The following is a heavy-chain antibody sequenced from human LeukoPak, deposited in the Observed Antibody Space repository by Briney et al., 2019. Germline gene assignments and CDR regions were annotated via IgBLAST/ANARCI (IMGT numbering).Heavy chain of an antibody. J-gene: IGHJ4*02. D-gene: IGHD4-23*01. CDR2: VSSCSRTI. CDR3: ARDLGLYDYGGNIDF. V-gene: IGHV3-48*04. CDR1: GFTYNTYS. Sequence: PGGSLRLSCTASGFTYNTYSMNWVRQAPGKGLEWVSYVSSCSRTIYYADSVKGRFTISRDNAKNSLYLQMNSLRAEDTAVYYCARDLGLYDYGGNIDFWGQGTLVTVSS.